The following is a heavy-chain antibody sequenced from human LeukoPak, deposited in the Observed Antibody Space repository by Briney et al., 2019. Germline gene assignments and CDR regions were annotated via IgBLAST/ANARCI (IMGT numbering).Heavy chain of an antibody. D-gene: IGHD6-6*01. V-gene: IGHV4-4*07. CDR2: IDTSGST. J-gene: IGHJ4*02. CDR3: ARQYSSSSFFDY. Sequence: SETLSLTCTVSGGSTSSDYWNWIRQPAGKGLEWIGRIDTSGSTNYNPSLNSRVTMSIDTTKNQFSLRLSSVTAADTAVYYCARQYSSSSFFDYWGQGTLVTVSS. CDR1: GGSTSSDY.